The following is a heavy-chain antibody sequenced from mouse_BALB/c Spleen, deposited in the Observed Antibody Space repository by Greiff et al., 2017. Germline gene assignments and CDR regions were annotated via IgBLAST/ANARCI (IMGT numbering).Heavy chain of an antibody. D-gene: IGHD2-1*01. V-gene: IGHV1-54*01. J-gene: IGHJ4*01. CDR1: GYAFTNYL. CDR3: ARGYGKIGAMDY. CDR2: INPGSGGT. Sequence: QVQLKESGAELVRPGTSVKVSCKASGYAFTNYLIEWVKQRPGQGLEWIGVINPGSGGTNYNEKFKGKATLTADKSSSTAYMQLSSLTSDDSAVYFCARGYGKIGAMDYWGQGTSVTVSS.